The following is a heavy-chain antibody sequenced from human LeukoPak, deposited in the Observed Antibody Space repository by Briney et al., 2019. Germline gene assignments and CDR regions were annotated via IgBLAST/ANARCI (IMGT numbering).Heavy chain of an antibody. V-gene: IGHV3-49*03. D-gene: IGHD1-26*01. Sequence: PGGSLRLSCTASGFTFGDYAMSWFRQASGKGLEWVGFIRSKAYGGTTEYAASVKGRFTISRDDSKSIAYLQVNSLKTEDTAVYYCTRDRGGSYGGNAFDIWGQGTMVTVSS. CDR1: GFTFGDYA. CDR3: TRDRGGSYGGNAFDI. CDR2: IRSKAYGGTT. J-gene: IGHJ3*02.